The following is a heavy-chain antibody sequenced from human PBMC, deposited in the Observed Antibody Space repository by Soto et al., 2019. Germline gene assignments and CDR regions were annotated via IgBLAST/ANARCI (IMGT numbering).Heavy chain of an antibody. CDR1: GGTISSYY. CDR2: IYYSGST. J-gene: IGHJ4*02. CDR3: ARLEYSSGWYRFGY. D-gene: IGHD6-19*01. V-gene: IGHV4-59*01. Sequence: PXXTLSLACTVSGGTISSYYCRWILQPPGKGLEWIGYIYYSGSTNYNPSLKSRVTISVDTSKNQFSLKLSSVTAADTAVYYCARLEYSSGWYRFGYWGQGTLVTVSS.